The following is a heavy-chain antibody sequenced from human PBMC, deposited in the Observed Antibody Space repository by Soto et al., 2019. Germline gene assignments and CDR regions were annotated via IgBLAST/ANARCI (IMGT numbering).Heavy chain of an antibody. CDR3: ARPLYYYDRSGPRNAFDI. CDR2: IDPSDSYT. V-gene: IGHV5-10-1*01. CDR1: GYSFTSYW. D-gene: IGHD3-22*01. J-gene: IGHJ3*02. Sequence: PGESLKISCKGSGYSFTSYWISWVRQMPGKGLEWMGRIDPSDSYTNYSPSFQGHVTISADKSISTAYLQWSSLKASDTAMYYCARPLYYYDRSGPRNAFDIWGQGTMVTVSS.